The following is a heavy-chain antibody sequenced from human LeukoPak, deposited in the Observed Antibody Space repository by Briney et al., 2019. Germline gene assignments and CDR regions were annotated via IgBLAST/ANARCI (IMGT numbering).Heavy chain of an antibody. V-gene: IGHV3-66*01. D-gene: IGHD6-19*01. CDR3: ARDGIAVAGDKDY. CDR2: IYSGGST. J-gene: IGHJ4*02. CDR1: GFTVSSNY. Sequence: GGSLRLSCAASGFTVSSNYMSWVRQAPGKGLGWVSVIYSGGSTYYADYVKGRFTISRDNSKNTLYLQMNSLRAEDTAVYYCARDGIAVAGDKDYWGQGTLVTVSS.